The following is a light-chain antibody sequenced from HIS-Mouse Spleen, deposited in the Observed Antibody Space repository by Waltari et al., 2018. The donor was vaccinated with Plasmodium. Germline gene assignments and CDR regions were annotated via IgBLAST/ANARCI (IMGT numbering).Light chain of an antibody. V-gene: IGKV3-15*01. CDR1: QSVSSY. CDR2: DAS. J-gene: IGKJ3*01. Sequence: EIVLTQSPATLSLSPGERATISCRASQSVSSYLAWYQQKPGQAPRLLIYDASTRATGIPARFSGSGSGTEFTLTISSLQSEDFAVYYCQQYNNWSFTFGPGTKVDIK. CDR3: QQYNNWSFT.